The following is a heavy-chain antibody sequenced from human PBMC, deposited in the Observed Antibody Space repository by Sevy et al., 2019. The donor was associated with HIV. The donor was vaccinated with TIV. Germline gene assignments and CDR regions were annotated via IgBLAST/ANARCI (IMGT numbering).Heavy chain of an antibody. V-gene: IGHV3-21*01. CDR2: ISSSSYYV. Sequence: GSLRLSCAASGFTFSNYSVNWVRQAPGKGLEWVSSISSSSYYVYYADSVNGRFTITRDNAKNSLYLQMNSLRAEDTAVYYCARGGCISTSCYLCDYWGLGTLVTVSS. CDR3: ARGGCISTSCYLCDY. D-gene: IGHD2-2*01. CDR1: GFTFSNYS. J-gene: IGHJ4*02.